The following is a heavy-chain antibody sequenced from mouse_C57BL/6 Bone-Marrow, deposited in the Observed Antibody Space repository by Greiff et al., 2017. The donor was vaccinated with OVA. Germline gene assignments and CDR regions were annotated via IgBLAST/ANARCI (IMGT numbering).Heavy chain of an antibody. V-gene: IGHV1-80*01. CDR1: GYAFSSYW. CDR2: IYPGDGDT. J-gene: IGHJ3*01. CDR3: ARLGTLRLRFAY. D-gene: IGHD3-2*02. Sequence: VKLQESGAELVKPGASVKISCKASGYAFSSYWMNWVKQRPGKGLEWIGQIYPGDGDTNYNGKFKGKATLTADKSSSTAYMQLSSLTSEDSAVYFCARLGTLRLRFAYWGQGTLVTVSA.